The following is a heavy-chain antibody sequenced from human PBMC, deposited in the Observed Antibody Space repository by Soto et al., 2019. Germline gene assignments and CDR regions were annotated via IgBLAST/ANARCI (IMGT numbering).Heavy chain of an antibody. D-gene: IGHD6-6*01. J-gene: IGHJ6*02. Sequence: QVQLVQSGAEVKKPGSSVKVSCKASGGTFSSYAISWVRQAPGQGLEWMGGIIPIFGTANYAQKLQVRVTITADKSTSTAYMELSSLRSEDTAVYYCARSTPRADRPYYYYGMDVWGQGTTVTVSS. CDR2: IIPIFGTA. V-gene: IGHV1-69*06. CDR3: ARSTPRADRPYYYYGMDV. CDR1: GGTFSSYA.